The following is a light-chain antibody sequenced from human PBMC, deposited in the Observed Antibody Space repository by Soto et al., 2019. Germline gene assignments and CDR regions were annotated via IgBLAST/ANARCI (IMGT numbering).Light chain of an antibody. J-gene: IGLJ3*02. CDR2: SNN. CDR3: AAWDDSLNGYWV. Sequence: QLVLTQPPSASGTPGQRVTISCSGSSSNIGSNTVTWYQQLPGTAPKLLIYSNNQRPSGVPDRFSGSKSGTSASLAISGLQSEDEADYYCAAWDDSLNGYWVFGGGTQLTVL. CDR1: SSNIGSNT. V-gene: IGLV1-44*01.